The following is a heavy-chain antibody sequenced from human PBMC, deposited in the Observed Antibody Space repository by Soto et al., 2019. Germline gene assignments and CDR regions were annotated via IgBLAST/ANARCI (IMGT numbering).Heavy chain of an antibody. D-gene: IGHD5-18*01. V-gene: IGHV3-30*18. J-gene: IGHJ6*03. CDR3: AQRGGYMVTDDYYYCMDF. CDR1: GFTFSSYG. Sequence: QVQLVESGGGVVQPGRSLRLSCAASGFTFSSYGMHWVRQAPGKGLEWGAVISYDGSNKYYADSVKGRFTISRDNSKNTLYLQMNSLGAEDTSVYYCAQRGGYMVTDDYYYCMDFWGTGTTVTVSS. CDR2: ISYDGSNK.